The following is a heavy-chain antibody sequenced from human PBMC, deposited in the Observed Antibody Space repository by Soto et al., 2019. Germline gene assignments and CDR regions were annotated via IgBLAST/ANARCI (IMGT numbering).Heavy chain of an antibody. Sequence: SATLSLTCTVSGDSISSYYWSWIRQPPGKGLEWIGYIHYSGSTNYNPSLKSRVTISVDTSKNQFSLKLSSVTAADTAVYYCAASCVGCGGFNYYGMDVWGQGTTVTVSS. CDR1: GDSISSYY. CDR3: AASCVGCGGFNYYGMDV. V-gene: IGHV4-59*12. CDR2: IHYSGST. D-gene: IGHD2-21*01. J-gene: IGHJ6*02.